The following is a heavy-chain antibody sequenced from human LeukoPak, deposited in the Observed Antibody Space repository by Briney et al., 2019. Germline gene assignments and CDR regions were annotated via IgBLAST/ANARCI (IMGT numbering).Heavy chain of an antibody. V-gene: IGHV3-53*01. CDR2: IYSGGST. D-gene: IGHD2-21*01. CDR1: GFTVSSNY. Sequence: TGGSLRLSCAASGFTVSSNYMSWVRQAPGKGLEWVSVIYSGGSTYYADSVKGRFTISRDNSKSTLYLQMNSLRAEDTAVYHCAKKSGDHFHFDFWGQGTLVTVSS. CDR3: AKKSGDHFHFDF. J-gene: IGHJ4*02.